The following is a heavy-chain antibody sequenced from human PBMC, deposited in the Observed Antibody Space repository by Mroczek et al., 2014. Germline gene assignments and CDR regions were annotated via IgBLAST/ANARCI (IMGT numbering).Heavy chain of an antibody. D-gene: IGHD1-26*01. CDR2: ISAYNGNT. Sequence: VQLLESGAEVKKPGAPVKVSCKASGYTFTSYGISWVRQAPGQGLEWMGWISAYNGNTNYAQKLQGRVTMTTDTSTSTAYMELRSLRSDDTAVYYCARTGATDTTDGSPPLFDYWGQGTLVTVSS. J-gene: IGHJ4*02. CDR1: GYTFTSYG. V-gene: IGHV1-18*01. CDR3: ARTGATDTTDGSPPLFDY.